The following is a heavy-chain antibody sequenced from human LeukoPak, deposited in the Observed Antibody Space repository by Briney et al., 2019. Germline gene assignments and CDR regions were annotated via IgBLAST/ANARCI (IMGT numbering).Heavy chain of an antibody. V-gene: IGHV4-4*07. Sequence: PETLSLTCTVSGGSISSYYWSWIRQPAGKGLEWIGRIYTSGSTNYNPSLKSRVTMSVDTSKNQFSLKLSSVTAADTAVYYCARGRDYYYDSSGPFDYWGQGTLVTVSS. CDR3: ARGRDYYYDSSGPFDY. J-gene: IGHJ4*02. CDR1: GGSISSYY. D-gene: IGHD3-22*01. CDR2: IYTSGST.